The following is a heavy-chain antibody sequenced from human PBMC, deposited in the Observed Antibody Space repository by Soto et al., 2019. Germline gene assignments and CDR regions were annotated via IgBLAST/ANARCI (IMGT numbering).Heavy chain of an antibody. CDR1: GFTFSDYY. Sequence: GGSLRLSCAASGFTFSDYYMSWIRQAPGKGLEWVSYISSSGSTIYYADSVKGRFTISRDNAKNSLYLQMNSLRAEDTAVDYCSRDYNYYYYYYMDVWGKGTTVTVSS. CDR2: ISSSGSTI. CDR3: SRDYNYYYYYYMDV. J-gene: IGHJ6*03. D-gene: IGHD1-1*01. V-gene: IGHV3-11*01.